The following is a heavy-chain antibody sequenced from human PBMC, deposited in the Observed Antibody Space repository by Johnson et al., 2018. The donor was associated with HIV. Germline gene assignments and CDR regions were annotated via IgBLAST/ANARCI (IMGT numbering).Heavy chain of an antibody. Sequence: VQLVESGGGLVQPGGSLRLSCAASGFTFGRYWMHWVRQAPGKGLVWVSRINADGRSTTYADSVKGRFTISRDNSKNTLYLQMNSLRAEDTAVYYCAREEGGSRPFDIWGQGTMVTVSS. CDR2: INADGRST. D-gene: IGHD2-15*01. CDR1: GFTFGRYW. CDR3: AREEGGSRPFDI. J-gene: IGHJ3*02. V-gene: IGHV3-74*01.